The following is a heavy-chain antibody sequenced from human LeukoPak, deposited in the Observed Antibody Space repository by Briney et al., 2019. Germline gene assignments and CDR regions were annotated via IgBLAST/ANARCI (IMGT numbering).Heavy chain of an antibody. Sequence: SETLSLTCSVSGGSVSSYYWSWIRQSPGKGLEWIGYIHSSGRTNYNPSLKSRVTGFVDTSKNQVSLRLSSVTAADTAVYYCARHGAISSESYFDYWGQGALVTVSS. CDR2: IHSSGRT. D-gene: IGHD1-26*01. CDR3: ARHGAISSESYFDY. J-gene: IGHJ4*02. V-gene: IGHV4-4*08. CDR1: GGSVSSYY.